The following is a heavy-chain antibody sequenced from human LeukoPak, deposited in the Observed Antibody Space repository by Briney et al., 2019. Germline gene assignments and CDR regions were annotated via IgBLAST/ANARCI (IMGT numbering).Heavy chain of an antibody. Sequence: GGSLRLSCSASGFIFNNYAMYWVRQAPGKELELLSVTHGNRGNTQFADSVKDRFSISRDYSKNILYLQLSSLRVEDTAVYYCVRDNYGMDVWGQGTTVTVSS. CDR2: THGNRGNT. V-gene: IGHV3-64D*06. CDR1: GFIFNNYA. J-gene: IGHJ6*02. D-gene: IGHD2-15*01. CDR3: VRDNYGMDV.